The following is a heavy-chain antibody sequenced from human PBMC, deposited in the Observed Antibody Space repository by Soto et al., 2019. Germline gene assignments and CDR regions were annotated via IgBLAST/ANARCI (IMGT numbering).Heavy chain of an antibody. CDR2: TYPSDSDT. D-gene: IGHD3-3*01. Sequence: GESLKISCKGSGYNFAGYWIAWVRQMPGKGLELMGITYPSDSDTRYRPSFQGQVTISADKSISSAYLQWSSLRASDTAMYYCARGGVSTRTFDYWGQGTPVTVSS. CDR1: GYNFAGYW. V-gene: IGHV5-51*01. J-gene: IGHJ4*02. CDR3: ARGGVSTRTFDY.